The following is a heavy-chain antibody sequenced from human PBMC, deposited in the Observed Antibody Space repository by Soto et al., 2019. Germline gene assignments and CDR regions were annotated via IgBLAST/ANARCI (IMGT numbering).Heavy chain of an antibody. CDR3: AKHEGYCSSTTCSNFDY. CDR1: GFTFTNYW. Sequence: GESLKISCRGSGFTFTNYWIAWVRQMPGKGLEWMGIIYPGDSDTSYSPSFQGQVTISADKSINTAYLHWSSLKASDTAMYYCAKHEGYCSSTTCSNFDYWGQGTLVTVS. D-gene: IGHD2-2*01. V-gene: IGHV5-51*01. CDR2: IYPGDSDT. J-gene: IGHJ4*02.